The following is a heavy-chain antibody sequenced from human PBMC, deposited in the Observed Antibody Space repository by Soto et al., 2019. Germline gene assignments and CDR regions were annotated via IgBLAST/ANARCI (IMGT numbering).Heavy chain of an antibody. CDR2: IIPMFGTT. CDR3: AIGSGLRYFDWPFEY. J-gene: IGHJ4*02. CDR1: GGTFTNYT. D-gene: IGHD3-9*01. Sequence: QVQLVQSGAEVKKPGSSVKVSCKASGGTFTNYTISWVRQAPGQGLEWMGGIIPMFGTTNHAQKFQGRVTINANKSTTTADMELSSLRSENTAVYYCAIGSGLRYFDWPFEYWGQGTLVTVAS. V-gene: IGHV1-69*06.